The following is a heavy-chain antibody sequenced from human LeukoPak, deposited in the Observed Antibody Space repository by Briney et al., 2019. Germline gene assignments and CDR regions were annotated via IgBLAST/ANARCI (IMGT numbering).Heavy chain of an antibody. D-gene: IGHD4-11*01. CDR3: AKAGRNYHNWLDP. CDR1: GFDFSGYV. J-gene: IGHJ5*02. CDR2: TSSDGTAK. Sequence: GGSLRLSGAASGFDFSGYVMHWVRQAPGKGLEWVAITSSDGTAKFYTDSVEGRFTVSRDNSKNMLYLQMSTLRAEDTAVYYCAKAGRNYHNWLDPWGQGTLVTVSS. V-gene: IGHV3-30*18.